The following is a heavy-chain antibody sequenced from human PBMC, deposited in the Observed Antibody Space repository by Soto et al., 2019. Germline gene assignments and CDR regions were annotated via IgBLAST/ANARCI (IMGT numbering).Heavy chain of an antibody. Sequence: EVQLLESGGGLVQPGGSLRLSCAASGFTFSNYAMSWVRQAPGKGLEWVSAISGSGGSTYYADSVKGRFTISRDNSKNTLYLQMSSLRAEDTALYYCAKAAFFYYYCYRDVWGKGTTVTVSS. CDR3: AKAAFFYYYCYRDV. V-gene: IGHV3-23*01. J-gene: IGHJ6*03. CDR1: GFTFSNYA. D-gene: IGHD3-3*02. CDR2: ISGSGGST.